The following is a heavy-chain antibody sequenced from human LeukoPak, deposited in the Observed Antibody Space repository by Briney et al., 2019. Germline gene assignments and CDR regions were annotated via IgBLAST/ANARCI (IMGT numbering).Heavy chain of an antibody. V-gene: IGHV3-48*01. Sequence: GGSLRLSCAASGFTFSSYSMNWVRRAPGKGLEWVSYISSSSSTIYYADSVKGRFTISRDNAKNSLYLQMNSLRAEDTAVYYCAGEKPYYYGSGSYSYWGQGTLVTVSS. CDR3: AGEKPYYYGSGSYSY. J-gene: IGHJ4*02. CDR1: GFTFSSYS. D-gene: IGHD3-10*01. CDR2: ISSSSSTI.